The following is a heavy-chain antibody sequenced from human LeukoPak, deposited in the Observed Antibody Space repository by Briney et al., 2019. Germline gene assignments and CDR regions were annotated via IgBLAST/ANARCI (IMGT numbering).Heavy chain of an antibody. CDR3: AVQMATIAAFDI. Sequence: SVKVSCKASGYTFTYRYLHWVRQAPGQALEWMGWITPFNGNTNYAQKFQDRVTITRDRSMSTAYMELSSLRSEDTAMYYCAVQMATIAAFDIWGQGTMVTVSS. CDR1: GYTFTYRY. V-gene: IGHV1-45*02. CDR2: ITPFNGNT. D-gene: IGHD5-12*01. J-gene: IGHJ3*02.